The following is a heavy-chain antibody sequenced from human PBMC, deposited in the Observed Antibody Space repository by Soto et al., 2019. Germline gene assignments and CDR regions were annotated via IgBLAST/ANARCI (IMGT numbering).Heavy chain of an antibody. D-gene: IGHD6-6*01. V-gene: IGHV3-30-3*01. CDR3: ARREYSSSSWPFDY. CDR1: GFTFSSYA. J-gene: IGHJ4*02. Sequence: QVQLVESGGGVVQPGRSLRLSCAASGFTFSSYAMHWVRQAPGKGLEWVAVISYDGSNKYYADSVKGRFTISRDNSNNKLYLQMNSLRAEDTAVYYCARREYSSSSWPFDYWGQGTLVTVSS. CDR2: ISYDGSNK.